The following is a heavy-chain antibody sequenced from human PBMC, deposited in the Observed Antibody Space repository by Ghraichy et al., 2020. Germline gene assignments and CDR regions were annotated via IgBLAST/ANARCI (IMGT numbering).Heavy chain of an antibody. CDR2: ISWNSGSI. D-gene: IGHD3-16*01. Sequence: GGSLRLSCAASGFTFDDYAMHWVRQAPGKGLEWVSGISWNSGSIGYADSVKGRFTISRDNAKNSLYLQMNSLRAEDTALYYCAKAIGEGDYYYYGMDVWGQGTTVTVSS. V-gene: IGHV3-9*01. CDR3: AKAIGEGDYYYYGMDV. CDR1: GFTFDDYA. J-gene: IGHJ6*02.